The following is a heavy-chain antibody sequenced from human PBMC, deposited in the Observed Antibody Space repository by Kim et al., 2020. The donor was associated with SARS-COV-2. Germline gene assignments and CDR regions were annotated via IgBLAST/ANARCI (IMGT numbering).Heavy chain of an antibody. CDR2: IIPILGIA. Sequence: SSVKFSCKASGGTFSSYAISWVRQSPGQGLEWMGRIIPILGIANYAQKFQGRVTITADKSTSTAYMELSSLRSEDTAVYYCARHPMRYYGMDVWGQWTPV. V-gene: IGHV1-69*04. CDR1: GGTFSSYA. J-gene: IGHJ6*02. CDR3: ARHPMRYYGMDV. D-gene: IGHD3-22*01.